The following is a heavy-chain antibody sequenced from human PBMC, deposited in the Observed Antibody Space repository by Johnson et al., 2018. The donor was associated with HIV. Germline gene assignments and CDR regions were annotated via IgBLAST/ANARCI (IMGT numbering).Heavy chain of an antibody. D-gene: IGHD6-6*01. Sequence: EVQLVESGGGLVQPGRSLRLSCAASGFTFDDYAMHWVRQAPGKGLEWVSGISWNSGSIGYADSVKGRFTISRDNAKNSLYRQMNSLGPEDTALYYCSRELLGSSSPDAFDIWGQGTMVTVSS. J-gene: IGHJ3*02. CDR2: ISWNSGSI. CDR3: SRELLGSSSPDAFDI. CDR1: GFTFDDYA. V-gene: IGHV3-9*01.